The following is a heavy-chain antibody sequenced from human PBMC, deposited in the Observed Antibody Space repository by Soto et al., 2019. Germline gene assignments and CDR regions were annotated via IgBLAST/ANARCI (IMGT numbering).Heavy chain of an antibody. V-gene: IGHV1-69*06. Sequence: QVQLVQSGAEVKKPGSSVKVSCKASGGTFSSYAISWVRQAPGQGLEWMGGIIPIFGTANYAQKFQGRVTITADKSTSTAYMELSSLRSEDMAVYYCARGGYCTNGVCYTEGNYYFYGLDVWGQGTTVTVSS. CDR2: IIPIFGTA. D-gene: IGHD2-8*01. J-gene: IGHJ6*02. CDR3: ARGGYCTNGVCYTEGNYYFYGLDV. CDR1: GGTFSSYA.